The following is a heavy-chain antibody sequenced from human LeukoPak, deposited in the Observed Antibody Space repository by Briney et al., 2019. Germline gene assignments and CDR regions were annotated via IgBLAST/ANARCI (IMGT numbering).Heavy chain of an antibody. CDR2: IYSSGST. CDR3: ARGGGWFDR. Sequence: SEILSLTCTVSGGSITNYYWNWMRQSTGKGLEWIGRIYSSGSTDYNSSLKSRVSMSVDTSKNQFSLKLSSVTAADTAVYYCARGGGWFDRWGQGTLVTVSS. V-gene: IGHV4-4*07. CDR1: GGSITNYY. J-gene: IGHJ5*02.